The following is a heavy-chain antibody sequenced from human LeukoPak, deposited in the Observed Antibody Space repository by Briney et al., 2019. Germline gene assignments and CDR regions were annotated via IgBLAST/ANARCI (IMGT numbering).Heavy chain of an antibody. Sequence: SVKVSCKASGGTFSSYAISWVRQAPGQGLERMGGIIPIFGTANYAQKFQGRVTMTRDTSTSTVYMELSSLRSEDTAVYYCARGGRGSPRGAFDIWGQGTMVTVSS. J-gene: IGHJ3*02. CDR2: IIPIFGTA. V-gene: IGHV1-69*05. CDR3: ARGGRGSPRGAFDI. D-gene: IGHD1-26*01. CDR1: GGTFSSYA.